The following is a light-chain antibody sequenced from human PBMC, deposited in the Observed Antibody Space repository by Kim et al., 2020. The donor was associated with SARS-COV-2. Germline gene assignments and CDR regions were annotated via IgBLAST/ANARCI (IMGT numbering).Light chain of an antibody. V-gene: IGKV1-6*01. Sequence: GDRVTITCRASQDTINDLVWYQQKPGKAPKLLIHIASSLQRGVPSRFSGSGSCTDFTLTVSILQPEDFATYYCLQAYSYPWTFRQGTTV. J-gene: IGKJ1*01. CDR1: QDTIND. CDR2: IAS. CDR3: LQAYSYPWT.